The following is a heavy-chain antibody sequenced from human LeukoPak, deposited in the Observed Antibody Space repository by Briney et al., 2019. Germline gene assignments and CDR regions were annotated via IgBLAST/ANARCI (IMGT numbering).Heavy chain of an antibody. CDR3: ARRSIAVAGFDY. CDR1: GGSVSSGSYY. CDR2: IYYSGST. D-gene: IGHD6-19*01. J-gene: IGHJ4*02. Sequence: SETLSLTCTVSGGSVSSGSYYWSWIRQPPGKGLEWIRYIYYSGSTNYNPSLKSRVTISVDTSKNQFALKLSSVTAADTAVYYCARRSIAVAGFDYWGQRTLVTVSS. V-gene: IGHV4-61*01.